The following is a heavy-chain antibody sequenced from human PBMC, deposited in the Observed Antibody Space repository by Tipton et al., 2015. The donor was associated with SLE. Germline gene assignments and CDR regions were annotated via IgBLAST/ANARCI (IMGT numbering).Heavy chain of an antibody. J-gene: IGHJ5*02. CDR3: ARGTIFGVVIDP. CDR1: GGSISSSNYY. Sequence: TLSLTCTVSGGSISSSNYYWGWIRQPPGKGLEWIGSIYYSGSTYYNPSLKSRVTISVDTSKNQFSLKLSSVTAADTAVYYCARGTIFGVVIDPWGQGTLVTVSS. CDR2: IYYSGST. V-gene: IGHV4-39*07. D-gene: IGHD3-3*01.